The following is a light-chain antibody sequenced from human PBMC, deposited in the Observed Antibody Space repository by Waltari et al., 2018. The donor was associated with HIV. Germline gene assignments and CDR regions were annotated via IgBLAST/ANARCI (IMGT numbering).Light chain of an antibody. CDR2: SNN. J-gene: IGLJ3*02. CDR1: SPTIGRNY. Sequence: QSVLTQPPSASGTPGQRVTISCSGSSPTIGRNYVYWYQQLPRTAPKLLIHSNNQRPSGVPDRFSGSKSGTSVSLAISGLRSEDEADYYCAAWDDRLSGWVFGGGTKLTV. V-gene: IGLV1-47*02. CDR3: AAWDDRLSGWV.